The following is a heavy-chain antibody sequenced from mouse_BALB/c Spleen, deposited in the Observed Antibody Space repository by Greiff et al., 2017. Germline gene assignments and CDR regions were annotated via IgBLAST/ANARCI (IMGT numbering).Heavy chain of an antibody. CDR1: GFNIKDTY. D-gene: IGHD1-2*01. Sequence: EVKLQQSGAELVKPGASVKLSCTASGFNIKDTYMHWVKQRPEQGLEWIGRIDPANGNTKYDPKFQGKATITADTSSNTAYLQLSSLTSEDTAVYYCARSITTALDYWGQGTTLTVSS. CDR3: ARSITTALDY. V-gene: IGHV14-3*02. CDR2: IDPANGNT. J-gene: IGHJ2*01.